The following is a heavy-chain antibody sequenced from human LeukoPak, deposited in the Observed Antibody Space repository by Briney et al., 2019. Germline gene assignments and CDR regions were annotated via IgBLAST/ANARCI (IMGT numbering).Heavy chain of an antibody. D-gene: IGHD2-15*01. Sequence: AASVKVSCKASGYTFTSYDINWVRQATGQGLEWMGWMNPNSGNTGYAQKFQGRVTMTRNTSISTAYMELSRLRSDDTAVYYCARENSDIVVVVAARRYFDYWGQGTLVTVSS. V-gene: IGHV1-8*01. CDR1: GYTFTSYD. CDR2: MNPNSGNT. J-gene: IGHJ4*02. CDR3: ARENSDIVVVVAARRYFDY.